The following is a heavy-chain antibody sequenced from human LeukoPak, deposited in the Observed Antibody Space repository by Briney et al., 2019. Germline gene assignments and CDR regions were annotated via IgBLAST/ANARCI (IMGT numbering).Heavy chain of an antibody. J-gene: IGHJ4*02. CDR1: GYTFTSYY. CDR3: ARGYCSGGSCPLDY. D-gene: IGHD2-15*01. V-gene: IGHV1-2*02. CDR2: INPNSGGT. Sequence: GASVKVSCKASGYTFTSYYMHWVRQAPGQGLEWMGWINPNSGGTNYAQKFQGRVTMTRDTSISTAYMELSRLRSDDTAVYYCARGYCSGGSCPLDYWGQGTLVTVSS.